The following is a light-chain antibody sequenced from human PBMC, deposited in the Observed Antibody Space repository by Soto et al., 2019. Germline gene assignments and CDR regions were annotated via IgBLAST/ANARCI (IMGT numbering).Light chain of an antibody. CDR3: QQYENLPT. V-gene: IGKV1-33*01. CDR2: DAS. CDR1: HKVNNN. Sequence: EIRMTQSASCLCASVGDRVNIXCQASHKVNNNLTWYQQRAGRAPKPLIYDASNLEAGVTSMFRGSGSGKDFTLTISRLQPEDIATYQCQQYENLPTFGQGTRLEIK. J-gene: IGKJ5*01.